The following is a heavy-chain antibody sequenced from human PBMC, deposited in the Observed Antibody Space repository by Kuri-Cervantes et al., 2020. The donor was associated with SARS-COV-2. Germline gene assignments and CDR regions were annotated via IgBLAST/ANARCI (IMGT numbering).Heavy chain of an antibody. CDR1: GGSISSYY. V-gene: IGHV4-59*01. CDR2: IYYSGNT. J-gene: IGHJ6*02. Sequence: CTVSGGSISSYYWSWIRQPPGQGVEWIGYIYYSGNTNYNPSLQSRVTISVDTSKNQLSLKLSSVTAADTAVYYWARVSGGYNLYYYYGMDVWGQGTTVTVSS. D-gene: IGHD5-24*01. CDR3: ARVSGGYNLYYYYGMDV.